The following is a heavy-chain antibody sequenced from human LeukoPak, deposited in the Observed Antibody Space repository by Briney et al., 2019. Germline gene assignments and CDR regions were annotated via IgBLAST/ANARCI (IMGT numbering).Heavy chain of an antibody. CDR1: GYTFTTYW. J-gene: IGHJ3*01. V-gene: IGHV5-51*01. CDR3: ARHVSSSRVAYDV. D-gene: IGHD2-2*01. CDR2: RNPADSDT. Sequence: GESLKISCKGSGYTFTTYWIGWVRQMPGKGLEWIGLRNPADSDTRYSPSFQGQVTISVDKSISTAYLEWSSLKASDTAMYYCARHVSSSRVAYDVWGQGTMVTVSS.